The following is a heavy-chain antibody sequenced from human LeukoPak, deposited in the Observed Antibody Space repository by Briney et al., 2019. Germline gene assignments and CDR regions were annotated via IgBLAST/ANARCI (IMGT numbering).Heavy chain of an antibody. Sequence: HGESLKISCKASGYSFTNYWIGWVRQMPGKGLEWMGIIYPGDSDTRYSPSFQGQVAISADKSISTAYLQWSSLKASDSAMYYCARTDILTGYYFEYWGQGTLVTVSS. CDR1: GYSFTNYW. CDR2: IYPGDSDT. J-gene: IGHJ4*02. D-gene: IGHD3-9*01. CDR3: ARTDILTGYYFEY. V-gene: IGHV5-51*01.